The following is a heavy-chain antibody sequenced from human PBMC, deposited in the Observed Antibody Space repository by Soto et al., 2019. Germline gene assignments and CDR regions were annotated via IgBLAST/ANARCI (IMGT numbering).Heavy chain of an antibody. CDR2: ISYDGSNK. V-gene: IGHV3-30*18. Sequence: QVQLVESGGGVVQPGRSLRLSCAASGFTFSSYGMHWVRQAPGKGLEWVAVISYDGSNKYYADSVKGRFTISRDNSKNTLYLQMNSLRDEDTAVYYGAKVARYSYGPRVRSYFDYWGQGTLVTFSS. D-gene: IGHD5-18*01. CDR1: GFTFSSYG. CDR3: AKVARYSYGPRVRSYFDY. J-gene: IGHJ4*02.